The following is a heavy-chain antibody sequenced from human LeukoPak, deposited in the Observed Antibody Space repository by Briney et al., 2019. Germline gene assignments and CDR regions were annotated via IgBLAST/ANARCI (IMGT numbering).Heavy chain of an antibody. D-gene: IGHD3-22*01. Sequence: SETLSLTCAVYGGSFTGYYWSWIRQPPGKGLEWIGEINHSGSTNYNPSLKSRVTISVDTSKNQFSLKLSSVTAADTAVYYCARGCTYYYDSSERTYYFDYWGQGTLVTVSS. V-gene: IGHV4-34*01. J-gene: IGHJ4*02. CDR3: ARGCTYYYDSSERTYYFDY. CDR2: INHSGST. CDR1: GGSFTGYY.